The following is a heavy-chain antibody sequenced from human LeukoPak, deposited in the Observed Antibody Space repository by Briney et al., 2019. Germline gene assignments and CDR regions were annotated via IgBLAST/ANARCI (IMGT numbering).Heavy chain of an antibody. V-gene: IGHV1-18*01. D-gene: IGHD2-2*01. J-gene: IGHJ5*02. CDR3: ASHVVAVSGAMDGLPKWFDP. Sequence: ASVKVSCKASGYTFTSYGISWVRQAPGQGLEWMGWISTYNGNTNYAQKLQGRVTMTTDTSTGTAYMELRSLRSDDTAVYYCASHVVAVSGAMDGLPKWFDPWGQGTLVTVSS. CDR1: GYTFTSYG. CDR2: ISTYNGNT.